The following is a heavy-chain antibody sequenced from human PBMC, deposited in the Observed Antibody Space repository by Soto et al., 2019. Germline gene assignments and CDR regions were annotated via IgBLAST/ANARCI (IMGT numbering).Heavy chain of an antibody. D-gene: IGHD3-3*01. V-gene: IGHV3-53*01. J-gene: IGHJ6*02. Sequence: PGGSLRLSCAASGFTVSSNYMSWVRQAPWKGLEWVSVIYSGGSTYYADSVKGRFTISRDNSKNTLYLQMNSLRAEDTAVYYCARDLVKWYDFPYGMDVWGQGTTVTVSS. CDR2: IYSGGST. CDR3: ARDLVKWYDFPYGMDV. CDR1: GFTVSSNY.